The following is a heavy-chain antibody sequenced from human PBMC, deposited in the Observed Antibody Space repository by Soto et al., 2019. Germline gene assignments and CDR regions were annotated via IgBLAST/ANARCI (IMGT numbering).Heavy chain of an antibody. D-gene: IGHD2-8*02. CDR1: GFTFSDHY. J-gene: IGHJ4*02. CDR2: TRSKSNSYGT. CDR3: ARAGTDLGKATFFDY. Sequence: GGSLRLSCAASGFTFSDHYMDWVRQAPGKGLEWVGRTRSKSNSYGTEYAASVKGRFTISRDESKNSLYLQMNSLKTDDTAVYYCARAGTDLGKATFFDYWGQGTLGTVSS. V-gene: IGHV3-72*01.